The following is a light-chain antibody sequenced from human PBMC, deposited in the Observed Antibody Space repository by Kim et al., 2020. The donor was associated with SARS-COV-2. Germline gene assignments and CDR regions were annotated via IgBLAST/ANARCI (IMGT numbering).Light chain of an antibody. CDR3: LSYTSSDVWL. CDR1: SSDVGRYNF. J-gene: IGLJ3*02. CDR2: DVN. Sequence: QTINISCTGTSSDVGRYNFVSWYQHHPGKVPQLMIYDVNKRPSGVSSRFSGSKSGNTASLTISGLQAEDESDYYCLSYTSSDVWLFGGGTKVTVL. V-gene: IGLV2-14*03.